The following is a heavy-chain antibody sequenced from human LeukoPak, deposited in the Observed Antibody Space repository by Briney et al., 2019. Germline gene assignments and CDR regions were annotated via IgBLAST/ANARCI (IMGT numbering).Heavy chain of an antibody. Sequence: SSETLSLTCAVSGYSISSGYYWGWIRQPPGKGLEWIGSIYHSGSTYYNPSLKSRVTISVDTSKNQFSLKLSSVTAADTAVYYCASPYCTNGVCYNALDIWGQGTMVTVSS. J-gene: IGHJ3*02. V-gene: IGHV4-38-2*01. D-gene: IGHD2-8*01. CDR3: ASPYCTNGVCYNALDI. CDR2: IYHSGST. CDR1: GYSISSGYY.